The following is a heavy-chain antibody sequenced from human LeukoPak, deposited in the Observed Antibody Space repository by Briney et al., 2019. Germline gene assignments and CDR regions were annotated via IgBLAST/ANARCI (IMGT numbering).Heavy chain of an antibody. CDR1: GFTFSSYA. CDR2: ISGSGGST. D-gene: IGHD2-21*02. Sequence: QTGGSLRLSCAASGFTFSSYAMSWVRQAPGKGLEWVSAISGSGGSTYYADSVKGRFTISRDNSKNTLYLQMNSLRAEDTAVYYCAKRPRGVTSYFDYWGQGTLVTVSS. V-gene: IGHV3-23*01. CDR3: AKRPRGVTSYFDY. J-gene: IGHJ4*02.